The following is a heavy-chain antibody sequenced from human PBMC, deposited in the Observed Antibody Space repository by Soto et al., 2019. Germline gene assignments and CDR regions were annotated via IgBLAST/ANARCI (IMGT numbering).Heavy chain of an antibody. D-gene: IGHD6-19*01. J-gene: IGHJ4*02. CDR3: ALTRRSSLLEVAGPGFEY. Sequence: PGGSLRLSCAASGFNVGVFGMHWVRQAPGKGLEWLSVLSYEGSEEYYADSVRGRFTISRDNSKNTLFLQMDSLRVDDTGVYYCALTRRSSLLEVAGPGFEYWGQGTLVTVSS. CDR1: GFNVGVFG. CDR2: LSYEGSEE. V-gene: IGHV3-30*03.